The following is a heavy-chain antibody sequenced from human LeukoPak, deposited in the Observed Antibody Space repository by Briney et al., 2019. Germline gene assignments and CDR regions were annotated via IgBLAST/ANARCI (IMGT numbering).Heavy chain of an antibody. V-gene: IGHV3-53*01. CDR1: GFTVSSNY. CDR2: IYSGGST. CDR3: ARDNYGFWSGTHYFDY. D-gene: IGHD3-3*01. J-gene: IGHJ4*02. Sequence: PGGSLRLSCAASGFTVSSNYMSWVRQAPGKGLEWVSVIYSGGSTYYADSVKGRFTISRDNSKNTLYLQMNSLRAEDTAVYYCARDNYGFWSGTHYFDYWGQGTLVTVSS.